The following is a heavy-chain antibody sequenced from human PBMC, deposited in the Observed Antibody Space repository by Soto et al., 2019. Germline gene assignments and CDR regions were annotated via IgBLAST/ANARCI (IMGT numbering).Heavy chain of an antibody. Sequence: EVQLLESGGGLAQPGGSLRLSCAASGVTFSSYVMSWVRQAPGKGLEWVSAISGSGDTTYYTHSVMGRFTISRDNSKNTLYLEMNSLRVEDTAVYYCAKDHRYGDYGADGFDIWGQGTMVTVSS. CDR1: GVTFSSYV. D-gene: IGHD4-17*01. J-gene: IGHJ3*02. CDR3: AKDHRYGDYGADGFDI. V-gene: IGHV3-23*01. CDR2: ISGSGDTT.